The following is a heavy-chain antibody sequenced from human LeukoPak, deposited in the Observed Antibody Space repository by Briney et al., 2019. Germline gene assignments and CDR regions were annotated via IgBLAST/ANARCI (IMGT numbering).Heavy chain of an antibody. D-gene: IGHD6-13*01. CDR2: INHSGST. V-gene: IGHV4-39*07. Sequence: SETLSLTCTVSGGSISSSSYYWSWIRQPPGKGLEWIGEINHSGSTNYNPSLKSRVTISVDTSKNQFSLKLSSVTAADTAVYYCARGQLAGTGWGDFDYWGQGTLVTVSS. CDR1: GGSISSSSYY. CDR3: ARGQLAGTGWGDFDY. J-gene: IGHJ4*02.